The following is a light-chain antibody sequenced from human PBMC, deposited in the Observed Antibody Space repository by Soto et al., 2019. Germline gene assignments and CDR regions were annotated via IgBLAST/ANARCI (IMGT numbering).Light chain of an antibody. Sequence: EIVLSQSPGTLSLSPGERATLSCRASQSVSSSYLAWYQQKPGQAPRLLIYGASSRATGIPDRFSGSGSGTDFTLTISRLEPEDFALYYCQQYGRSPGATFGGGTKVEIK. V-gene: IGKV3-20*01. CDR1: QSVSSSY. CDR2: GAS. J-gene: IGKJ4*01. CDR3: QQYGRSPGAT.